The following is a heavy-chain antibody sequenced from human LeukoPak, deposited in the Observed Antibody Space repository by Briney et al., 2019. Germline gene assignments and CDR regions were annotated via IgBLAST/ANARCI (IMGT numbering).Heavy chain of an antibody. CDR1: GFTFSSYS. J-gene: IGHJ5*02. V-gene: IGHV3-48*01. CDR2: ISSSSSTI. D-gene: IGHD3-3*01. Sequence: GGSLRLSCAASGFTFSSYSMNWVRQAPGKGLEWVSYISSSSSTIYYADSVKGRFTISRDNAKNSLNLQMNSLRAEDTAVYYCARGSFWSGYYTQSPSWFDPWGQGTLVTVSS. CDR3: ARGSFWSGYYTQSPSWFDP.